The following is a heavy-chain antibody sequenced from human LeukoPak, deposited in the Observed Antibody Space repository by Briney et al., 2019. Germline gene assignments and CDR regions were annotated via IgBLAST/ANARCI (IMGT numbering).Heavy chain of an antibody. CDR1: GFTFSNSG. D-gene: IGHD3-22*01. CDR2: ISTDAGET. CDR3: ARESYYDSSGYYHNDY. Sequence: GGTLRLSCAASGFTFSNSGMSWVRQAPGKGLEWVSAISTDAGETHYADSVKGRFTISRDNSKNTLYLQMGSLRAEDMAVYYCARESYYDSSGYYHNDYWGQGTLVTVSS. V-gene: IGHV3-23*01. J-gene: IGHJ4*02.